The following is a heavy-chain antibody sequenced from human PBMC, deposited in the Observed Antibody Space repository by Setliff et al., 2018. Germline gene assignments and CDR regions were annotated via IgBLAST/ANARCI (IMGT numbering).Heavy chain of an antibody. J-gene: IGHJ4*02. V-gene: IGHV3-23*01. D-gene: IGHD5-18*01. Sequence: GGSLRLSCAASGFTFSNYALSWVRQAPGKGLEWVSAISGSGGSTYYADSVKGRFTIARDNSKNTLYLQMNSLRAEDTAVYYCAKDRRGYSYGLSDYWGQGTLVTVSS. CDR3: AKDRRGYSYGLSDY. CDR2: ISGSGGST. CDR1: GFTFSNYA.